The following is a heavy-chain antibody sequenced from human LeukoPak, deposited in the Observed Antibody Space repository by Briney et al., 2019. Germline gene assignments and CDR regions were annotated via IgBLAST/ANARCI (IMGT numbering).Heavy chain of an antibody. V-gene: IGHV3-7*01. CDR2: MNQDGIEK. CDR1: GFTFSSYG. J-gene: IGHJ3*02. D-gene: IGHD3-10*01. CDR3: ARNLRGVNRFDAFDI. Sequence: GGSLRLSCAASGFTFSSYGMHWVRQAPGKGLEWVANMNQDGIEKYYVDSVKGRFTISRDNAKNSLYLQMNSLRAEDTAVYYCARNLRGVNRFDAFDIWGQGTMVTVSS.